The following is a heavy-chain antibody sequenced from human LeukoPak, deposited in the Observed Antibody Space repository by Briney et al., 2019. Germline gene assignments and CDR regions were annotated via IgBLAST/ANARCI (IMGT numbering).Heavy chain of an antibody. D-gene: IGHD3-22*01. V-gene: IGHV1-69*04. J-gene: IGHJ4*02. CDR2: IIPILGIA. CDR1: GGTFSSYA. CDR3: ARSYYYDSSGYLDY. Sequence: SVKVSCKASGGTFSSYAISWVRQAPGQGLEWMGRIIPILGIANYAQKFQGRVTTTADKSTSTAYMELSSLRSEDTAVYYCARSYYYDSSGYLDYWGQGTLVTVSS.